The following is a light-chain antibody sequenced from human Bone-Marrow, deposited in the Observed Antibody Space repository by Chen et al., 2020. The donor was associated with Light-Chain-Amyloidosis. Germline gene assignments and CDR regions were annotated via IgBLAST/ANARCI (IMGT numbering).Light chain of an antibody. CDR2: LGS. J-gene: IGKJ3*01. V-gene: IGKV2-28*01. CDR1: QSLLQSNGNNY. Sequence: EIVMTQSPLSPPVTPGEPASISCRSSQSLLQSNGNNYLDWYLQKPGQSPQLLIYLGSHRASGVPDRFSGSGSGTDFTLKISRVEAEDVGIYYCMQALQTPLTFGPGTKVDLK. CDR3: MQALQTPLT.